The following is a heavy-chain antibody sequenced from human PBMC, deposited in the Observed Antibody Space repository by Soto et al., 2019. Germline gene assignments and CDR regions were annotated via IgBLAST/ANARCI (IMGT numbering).Heavy chain of an antibody. J-gene: IGHJ4*02. CDR2: ISYDGSNK. Sequence: QVQLVASGGGVVQPGRSLRLSCAASGFTFSSYGMHWVRQAPGKGLEWVAVISYDGSNKYYADSVKGRFTISRDNSKNTLYLQMNSLRAEDTAVYYCAKDMVAVVVVAALNYWGQGTLVTVSS. CDR3: AKDMVAVVVVAALNY. D-gene: IGHD2-15*01. CDR1: GFTFSSYG. V-gene: IGHV3-30*18.